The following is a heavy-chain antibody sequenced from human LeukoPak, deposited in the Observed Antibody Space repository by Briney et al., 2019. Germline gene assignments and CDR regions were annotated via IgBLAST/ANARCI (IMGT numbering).Heavy chain of an antibody. Sequence: ASVKVSCKASGYTFTGYYMHWVRQAPGQRLEWMGWINPNSGGTNYAQKFQGRVTMTRDTSISTAYMELSRLRSDDTAVYYCARLIVVVPAAQDYWGQGTLVTVSS. CDR3: ARLIVVVPAAQDY. CDR1: GYTFTGYY. V-gene: IGHV1-2*02. D-gene: IGHD2-2*01. J-gene: IGHJ4*02. CDR2: INPNSGGT.